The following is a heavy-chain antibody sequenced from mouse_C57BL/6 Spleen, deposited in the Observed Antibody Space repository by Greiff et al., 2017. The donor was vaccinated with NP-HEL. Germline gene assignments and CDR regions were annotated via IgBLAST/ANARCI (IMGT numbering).Heavy chain of an antibody. J-gene: IGHJ1*03. Sequence: VQLKESGPELVKPGASVKISCKASGYSFTGYYMNWVKQSPEKSLEWIGEINPSTGGTTYNQKFKAKATLTVDKSSSTAYMQLKSLTSEDSAVYYCARGGSSYGYFDVWGTGTTVTVSS. CDR3: ARGGSSYGYFDV. D-gene: IGHD1-1*01. CDR1: GYSFTGYY. CDR2: INPSTGGT. V-gene: IGHV1-42*01.